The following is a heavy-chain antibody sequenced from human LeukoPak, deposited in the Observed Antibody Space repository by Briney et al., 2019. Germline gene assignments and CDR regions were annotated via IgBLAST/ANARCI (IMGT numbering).Heavy chain of an antibody. CDR1: GSTFSSYA. Sequence: GGSLRLSCAASGSTFSSYAMSWVRQAPGKGLEWVSAMNPSGVSTYYADSVKGRFTISRDNSKNTLYLQMNSLRAEDTAVYYCARRDGAYSHPYDYWGQGTLVTVSS. D-gene: IGHD4-23*01. CDR2: MNPSGVST. V-gene: IGHV3-23*01. CDR3: ARRDGAYSHPYDY. J-gene: IGHJ4*02.